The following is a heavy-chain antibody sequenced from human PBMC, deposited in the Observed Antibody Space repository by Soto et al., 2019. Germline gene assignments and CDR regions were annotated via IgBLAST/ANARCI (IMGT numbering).Heavy chain of an antibody. J-gene: IGHJ6*02. D-gene: IGHD5-12*01. CDR3: ARDGKVDIDRGGYYYYDMDV. CDR1: GGSVSSGINY. V-gene: IGHV4-61*01. Sequence: PSETLSLTCTVSGGSVSSGINYWSWIRQPPGKGLEWIGNIYNSGSANYNPSLKTRVTISVDKSKNQFSLKLSSVTAADTAVYYCARDGKVDIDRGGYYYYDMDVWGQGTTVTVSS. CDR2: IYNSGSA.